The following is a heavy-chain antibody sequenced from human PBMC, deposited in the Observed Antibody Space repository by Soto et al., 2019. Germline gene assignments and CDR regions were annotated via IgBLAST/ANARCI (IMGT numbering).Heavy chain of an antibody. V-gene: IGHV4-59*08. CDR3: ARHYGSGSYLGYYYYYMDV. D-gene: IGHD3-10*01. Sequence: SETLSLTCTVSGGSISSYYWSWIRQPPGKGLEWIGYIYYSGSTNYNPSLKSRVTISVDTSKNQFSLKLSSVTAADTAVYYCARHYGSGSYLGYYYYYMDVWGKGTTVTVSS. J-gene: IGHJ6*03. CDR2: IYYSGST. CDR1: GGSISSYY.